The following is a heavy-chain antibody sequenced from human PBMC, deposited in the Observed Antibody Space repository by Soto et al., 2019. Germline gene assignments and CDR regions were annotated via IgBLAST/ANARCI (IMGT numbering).Heavy chain of an antibody. J-gene: IGHJ4*02. CDR3: AREGRMYCISTSCYLDY. CDR2: IIPIFGTA. D-gene: IGHD2-2*01. CDR1: GGTFSSYA. Sequence: SVKVSCKASGGTFSSYAISWVRQAPGQGLEWMGGIIPIFGTANYAQKFQGRVTITADESTSTAYMELSSLRSEDTAVYYCAREGRMYCISTSCYLDYWGQGTLVTVSS. V-gene: IGHV1-69*13.